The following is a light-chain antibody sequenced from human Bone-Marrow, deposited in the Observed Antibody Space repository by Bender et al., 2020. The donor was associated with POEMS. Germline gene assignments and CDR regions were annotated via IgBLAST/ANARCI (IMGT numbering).Light chain of an antibody. CDR1: TSDVGGYYY. Sequence: QSALTQPASVSGSPGQSITISCTGTTSDVGGYYYVSWYQQQAGQAPRLLIYDVNRRPSGVSHRFSGSKSGNAASLTISGLQPEDEADYYCSSFSSGDTLVVIGGGTKLTVL. CDR3: SSFSSGDTLVV. CDR2: DVN. V-gene: IGLV2-14*03. J-gene: IGLJ3*02.